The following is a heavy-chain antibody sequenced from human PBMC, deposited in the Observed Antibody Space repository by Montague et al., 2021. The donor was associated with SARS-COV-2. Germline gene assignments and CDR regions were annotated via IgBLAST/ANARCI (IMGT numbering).Heavy chain of an antibody. D-gene: IGHD2-15*01. Sequence: SETLSLTCTVSGGSISSYYWSWIRQPPGKGLESIGYIYYSGSTNYNPSLKSRVTISVDTSKNQFSLKLSSVTAADTAVYYCARRSLGYCSGGSCYSAFDPGGQGTLVTVSS. V-gene: IGHV4-59*01. J-gene: IGHJ5*02. CDR3: ARRSLGYCSGGSCYSAFDP. CDR2: IYYSGST. CDR1: GGSISSYY.